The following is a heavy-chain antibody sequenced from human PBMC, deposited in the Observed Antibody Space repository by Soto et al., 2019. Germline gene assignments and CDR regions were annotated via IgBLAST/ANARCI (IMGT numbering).Heavy chain of an antibody. D-gene: IGHD1-26*01. CDR1: GGTFSSYA. Sequence: GASVKVSCKASGGTFSSYAISWVRRAPGQGLEWMGGIIPIFGTANYAQKFQGRVTITADESTSTAYMELSSLRSEDTAVYYCARDGSGSYTTPLNWFDPWGQGTLVTVSS. V-gene: IGHV1-69*13. CDR3: ARDGSGSYTTPLNWFDP. CDR2: IIPIFGTA. J-gene: IGHJ5*02.